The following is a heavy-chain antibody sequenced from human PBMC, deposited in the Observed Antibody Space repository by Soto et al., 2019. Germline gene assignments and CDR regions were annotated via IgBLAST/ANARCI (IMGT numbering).Heavy chain of an antibody. Sequence: QVQLVQSGAEVKKPGSSVKVSCKASGGTFSSYAISWVRQAPGQGLEWMGGIIPIFGTANYEQKFQGRVTITADESTSTAYMELSSLRSEYTAVYYCARSRYFDWSYYYYGMDVWGQGTTVTVSS. CDR2: IIPIFGTA. CDR1: GGTFSSYA. CDR3: ARSRYFDWSYYYYGMDV. D-gene: IGHD3-9*01. V-gene: IGHV1-69*12. J-gene: IGHJ6*02.